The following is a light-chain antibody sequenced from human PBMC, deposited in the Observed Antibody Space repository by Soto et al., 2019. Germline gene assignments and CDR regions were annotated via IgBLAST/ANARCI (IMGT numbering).Light chain of an antibody. CDR1: QSVNIY. CDR3: QQRSNWPIT. Sequence: IVMTQSPATLSVSPWERATLSCRASQSVNIYLAWYQQKPGQAPRLLIFGASSRATGIPARFSGSGSGTEFNLTISSLQSEDFALYYCQQRSNWPITFGQGTRLEIK. V-gene: IGKV3D-15*01. J-gene: IGKJ5*01. CDR2: GAS.